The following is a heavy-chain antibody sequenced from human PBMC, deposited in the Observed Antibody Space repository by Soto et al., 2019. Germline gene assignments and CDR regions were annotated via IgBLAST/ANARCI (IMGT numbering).Heavy chain of an antibody. J-gene: IGHJ5*02. CDR2: ISSSSSTI. V-gene: IGHV3-48*01. CDR1: GFTFSSYS. CDR3: ARETQWLNWFDP. Sequence: EVQLVESGGGLVQPGGSLRLSCAASGFTFSSYSMNWVRQAPGKGLEWVSYISSSSSTIYYADSVKGRFTISRDNAKHSLYRQMNSLRAEDTAVYYCARETQWLNWFDPWGQGTLVTVSS. D-gene: IGHD6-19*01.